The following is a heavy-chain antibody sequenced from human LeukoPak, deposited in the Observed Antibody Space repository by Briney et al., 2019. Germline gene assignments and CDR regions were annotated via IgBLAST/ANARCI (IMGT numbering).Heavy chain of an antibody. Sequence: GGSLRVSCAASRFSVSNTYMGWVRQAPEKGLEWVSVTYSGGTTFYADSVRGRVTISRDSSKNTLYLQVNSLRAEDTAIYYCASRFKYGDYFDYWGQGTLITVSS. D-gene: IGHD4-17*01. J-gene: IGHJ4*02. CDR3: ASRFKYGDYFDY. CDR2: TYSGGTT. V-gene: IGHV3-66*01. CDR1: RFSVSNTY.